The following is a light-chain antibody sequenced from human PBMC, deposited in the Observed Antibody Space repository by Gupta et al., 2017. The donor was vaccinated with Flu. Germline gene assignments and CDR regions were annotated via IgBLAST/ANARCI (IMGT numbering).Light chain of an antibody. V-gene: IGKV1-39*01. CDR3: QQTYRAPLT. Sequence: GDRVTITCRASQSIGSLLNWYQQKPGRAPKLLIYAASILQSGVPSRFSGSGSGTDFTLTISNLQPEDFATYSCQQTYRAPLTFGGGTKVEIK. CDR1: QSIGSL. J-gene: IGKJ4*01. CDR2: AAS.